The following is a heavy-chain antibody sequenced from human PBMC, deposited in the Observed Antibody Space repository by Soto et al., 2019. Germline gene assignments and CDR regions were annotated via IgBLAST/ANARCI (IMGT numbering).Heavy chain of an antibody. V-gene: IGHV3-11*06. Sequence: GGSLRLSCSASGFTFSDYYMSWIRQAPGKGLEWVSYISSSSSYTNYADSVKGRFTISRDNAKNSLYLQMNSLRAEDTAVYYCARDYDFWSGYYKNRDYYYYYGMDVWGQGTTVTVSS. CDR3: ARDYDFWSGYYKNRDYYYYYGMDV. J-gene: IGHJ6*02. CDR1: GFTFSDYY. CDR2: ISSSSSYT. D-gene: IGHD3-3*01.